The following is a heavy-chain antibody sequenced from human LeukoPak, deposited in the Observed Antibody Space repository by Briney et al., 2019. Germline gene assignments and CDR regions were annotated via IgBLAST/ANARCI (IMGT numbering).Heavy chain of an antibody. CDR3: ARAYYGSGSYYEWRFDP. D-gene: IGHD3-10*01. J-gene: IGHJ5*02. Sequence: SETLSLTCAVSGGSISSGSYSWSWIRQPPGKGLEWIGYIYHSGSTYYNPSLKSRVTISVDRSKNQFSLKLSSVTAADTAVYYCARAYYGSGSYYEWRFDPRGQGTLVTVSS. CDR1: GGSISSGSYS. CDR2: IYHSGST. V-gene: IGHV4-30-2*01.